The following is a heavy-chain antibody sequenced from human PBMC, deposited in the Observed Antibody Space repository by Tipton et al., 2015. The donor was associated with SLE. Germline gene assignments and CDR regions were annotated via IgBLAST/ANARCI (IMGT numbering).Heavy chain of an antibody. J-gene: IGHJ3*02. CDR3: ARGWGLFDI. CDR2: IYYSGST. D-gene: IGHD7-27*01. V-gene: IGHV4-39*07. Sequence: TLSLTCTVSGGSISSSSYYWGWIRQPPGKGLGWIGSIYYSGSTYYNPSLKSRVTISVDTSKNQFSLKLSSVTAADTAVYYCARGWGLFDIWGQGTMVTVSS. CDR1: GGSISSSSYY.